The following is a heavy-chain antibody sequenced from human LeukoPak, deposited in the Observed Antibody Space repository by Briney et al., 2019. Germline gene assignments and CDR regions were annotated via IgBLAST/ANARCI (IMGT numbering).Heavy chain of an antibody. Sequence: ASVKVSCKASGYTFRNYGISWVRQAPGQGLEWMGWISAYNGNTNYAQKLQGRVTMTTDTSTSTAYMELRSLRSDDTAVYYCARDLERYYDLEGRSGYWGQGTLVTVSS. D-gene: IGHD3-3*01. CDR2: ISAYNGNT. CDR1: GYTFRNYG. CDR3: ARDLERYYDLEGRSGY. V-gene: IGHV1-18*01. J-gene: IGHJ4*02.